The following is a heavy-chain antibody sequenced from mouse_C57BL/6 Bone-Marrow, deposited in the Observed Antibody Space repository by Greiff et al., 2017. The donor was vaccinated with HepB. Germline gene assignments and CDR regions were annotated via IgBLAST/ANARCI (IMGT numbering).Heavy chain of an antibody. V-gene: IGHV7-1*01. CDR2: RRNKANDYTT. CDR1: GFTFSDFY. CDR3: ARDARRGFDY. Sequence: EVKLMESGGGLVQSGRSLRLSCATSGFTFSDFYMEWVRQAPGKGLEWIAARRNKANDYTTEYSASVKGRFIVSRDTSQSILYLQMNALRAEDTAIYYCARDARRGFDYWGQGTTLTVSS. J-gene: IGHJ2*01.